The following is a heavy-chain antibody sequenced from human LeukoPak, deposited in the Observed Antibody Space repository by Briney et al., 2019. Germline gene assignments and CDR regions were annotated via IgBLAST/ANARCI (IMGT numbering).Heavy chain of an antibody. CDR2: ISTSSSTT. Sequence: GGSLRPSCAASGFTFSSYSMNWVRQAPGKGLEWVSYISTSSSTTYYADSVKGRFTISRDNAKNSLYLQMNSLRAEDTAVYYCAREHSYTIFGVVVTNPFDSWGQGTLVSVAS. CDR1: GFTFSSYS. CDR3: AREHSYTIFGVVVTNPFDS. D-gene: IGHD3-3*01. V-gene: IGHV3-48*01. J-gene: IGHJ4*02.